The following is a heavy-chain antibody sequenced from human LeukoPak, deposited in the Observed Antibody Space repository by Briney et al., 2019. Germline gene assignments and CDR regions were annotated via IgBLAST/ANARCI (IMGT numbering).Heavy chain of an antibody. V-gene: IGHV1-69*05. CDR1: GGSFSSYA. Sequence: ASVKVSCKASGGSFSSYAISWMRQAPGQGLEWMGGIIPIFGTANYAQKFQGRVTITTDESTSTAYMQLSSLRSEDTAVYYCARGQKASCLNWGQGTLVTVSS. CDR3: ARGQKASCLN. D-gene: IGHD2-15*01. CDR2: IIPIFGTA. J-gene: IGHJ4*02.